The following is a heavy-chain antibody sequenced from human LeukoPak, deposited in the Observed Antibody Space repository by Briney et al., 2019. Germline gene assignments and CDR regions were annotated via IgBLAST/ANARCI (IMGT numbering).Heavy chain of an antibody. D-gene: IGHD6-13*01. CDR3: ARGSVQAAAAGINPDY. CDR2: ISSGSSYI. J-gene: IGHJ4*02. Sequence: GGSLRLSCAASGFTFSSYSMNWVRQAPGKGLEWVSSISSGSSYIYYADSVKGRFTISRDNAKNSLYLQMNSLRAEDTAVYYCARGSVQAAAAGINPDYWGQGTLVTVSS. CDR1: GFTFSSYS. V-gene: IGHV3-21*01.